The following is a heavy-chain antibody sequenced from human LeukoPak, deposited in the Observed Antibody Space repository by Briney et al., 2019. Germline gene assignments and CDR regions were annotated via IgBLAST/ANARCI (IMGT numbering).Heavy chain of an antibody. D-gene: IGHD3-22*01. V-gene: IGHV4-31*03. CDR1: GGSVSSGGYY. Sequence: PSQTLSLTCTVSGGSVSSGGYYWSWIRQHPGKGLEWIGYIYYSGSTYYSPSLKSRVTISVDTSKNQFSLKLSSVTAADTAVYYCARAPYYYDSSAFDIWGQGTMVTVSS. CDR2: IYYSGST. CDR3: ARAPYYYDSSAFDI. J-gene: IGHJ3*02.